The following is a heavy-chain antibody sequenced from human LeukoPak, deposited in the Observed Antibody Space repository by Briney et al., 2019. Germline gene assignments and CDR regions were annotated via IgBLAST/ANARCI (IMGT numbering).Heavy chain of an antibody. CDR2: IKHDGGED. J-gene: IGHJ5*01. V-gene: IGHV3-7*01. D-gene: IGHD2-21*02. CDR1: EFAFSTYW. CDR3: ARLAYCGADCYYNWFDF. Sequence: AGSLRLSCAASEFAFSTYWMSWVRQAPGKGLEWVANIKHDGGEDYYVDSVKGRFTIFRDNANNALFLQMSSLRAEDTALYYCARLAYCGADCYYNWFDFWGQGTLVTVSS.